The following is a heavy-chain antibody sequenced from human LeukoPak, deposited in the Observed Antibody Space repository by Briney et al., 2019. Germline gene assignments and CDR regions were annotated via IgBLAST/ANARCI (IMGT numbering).Heavy chain of an antibody. D-gene: IGHD6-19*01. CDR3: ARVYSSGWYQIYYYYGMDV. J-gene: IGHJ6*02. Sequence: GGSLRLSCAASGFTFSSYAMSWVRQAPGKGLEWVSAISGSGGSTYYADSVKGRFTISRDNSKNTLYLQMNSLRAEDTAVYYCARVYSSGWYQIYYYYGMDVWGQGTTVTVSS. CDR2: ISGSGGST. V-gene: IGHV3-23*01. CDR1: GFTFSSYA.